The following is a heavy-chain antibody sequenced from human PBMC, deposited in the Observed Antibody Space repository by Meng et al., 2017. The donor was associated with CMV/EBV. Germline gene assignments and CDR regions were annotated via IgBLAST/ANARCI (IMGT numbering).Heavy chain of an antibody. Sequence: GESLKISCAASGFTFSNAWMSWVRQAPGKGLEWVGRIKSKTDGGTTDYAAPVKGRFTISRDDSKNTLYRQMNSLKTEDTAVYYCTTSDSSGYYRYYYYGMDVWGQGTTVTVSS. CDR3: TTSDSSGYYRYYYYGMDV. CDR1: GFTFSNAW. V-gene: IGHV3-15*01. CDR2: IKSKTDGGTT. D-gene: IGHD3-22*01. J-gene: IGHJ6*02.